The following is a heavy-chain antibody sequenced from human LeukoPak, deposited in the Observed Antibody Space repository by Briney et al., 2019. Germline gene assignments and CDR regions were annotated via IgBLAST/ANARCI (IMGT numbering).Heavy chain of an antibody. CDR2: IFYSGST. Sequence: SETPSLTCTVSGGSIGSYYWSWIRLPPGKGLEWIGYIFYSGSTNYNPSLKSRVTISVDTSKNQFSLKLSSVTAADTAVYYCARDLAAFFDYWGQGTLVTVSS. CDR1: GGSIGSYY. J-gene: IGHJ4*02. D-gene: IGHD6-25*01. CDR3: ARDLAAFFDY. V-gene: IGHV4-59*01.